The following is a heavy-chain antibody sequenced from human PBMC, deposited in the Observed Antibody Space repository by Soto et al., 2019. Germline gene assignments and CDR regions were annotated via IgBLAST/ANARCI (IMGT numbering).Heavy chain of an antibody. CDR2: ISYSGST. CDR3: ARVLSGRSLFDY. J-gene: IGHJ4*02. Sequence: PSETLSLTCTVSGGSIISDYWSWIRQPPGKGLEWIGYISYSGSTNYNPSLKSLVTISVDTSKNQFSLKLFSVTAADTAVYYCARVLSGRSLFDYWGQGTLVTVSS. D-gene: IGHD1-26*01. V-gene: IGHV4-59*01. CDR1: GGSIISDY.